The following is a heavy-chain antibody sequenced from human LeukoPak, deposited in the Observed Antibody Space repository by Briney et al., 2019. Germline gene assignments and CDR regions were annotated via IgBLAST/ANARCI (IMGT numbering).Heavy chain of an antibody. Sequence: GGSLRLSCAASGFIFSSHWMSWVRQAPGKGLEWVANIKHDGSEKYYVDSVKGRFTISRDNAKNSLYLQMNSLRAEDTAVYYCAREYRGVGLDYWGQGALVTVSS. CDR2: IKHDGSEK. V-gene: IGHV3-7*04. J-gene: IGHJ4*02. D-gene: IGHD1-26*01. CDR3: AREYRGVGLDY. CDR1: GFIFSSHW.